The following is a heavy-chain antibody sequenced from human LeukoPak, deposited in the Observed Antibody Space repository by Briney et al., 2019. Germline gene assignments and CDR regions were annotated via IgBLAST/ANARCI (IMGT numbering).Heavy chain of an antibody. D-gene: IGHD5-12*01. Sequence: GRSLRLSCAASGFTVSSNYMSWVRQAPGKGLEWVSVIYSGGSTYYADSVKGRFTISRDNSKNTLYLQMNSLRAEDTAVYYCAKGSGYDYAYYGMDVWGQGTTVTVSS. V-gene: IGHV3-53*01. J-gene: IGHJ6*02. CDR2: IYSGGST. CDR1: GFTVSSNY. CDR3: AKGSGYDYAYYGMDV.